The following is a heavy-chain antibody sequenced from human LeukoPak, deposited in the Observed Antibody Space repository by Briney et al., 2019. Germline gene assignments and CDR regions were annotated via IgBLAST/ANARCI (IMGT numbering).Heavy chain of an antibody. CDR1: GFTFSSCW. Sequence: GSLRLSCAASGFTFSSCWMHWVRQAPGKGLVWVSRINSDGSSTSYADSVKGRFTISRDNAKNTLYLQMNSLRAEDTAVYYCARGPRGRSGWESLFDYWGQGTLVTVSS. CDR3: ARGPRGRSGWESLFDY. J-gene: IGHJ4*02. V-gene: IGHV3-74*01. CDR2: INSDGSST. D-gene: IGHD6-19*01.